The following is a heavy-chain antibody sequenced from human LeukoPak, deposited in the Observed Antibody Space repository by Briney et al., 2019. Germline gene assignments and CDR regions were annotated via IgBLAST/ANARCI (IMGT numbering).Heavy chain of an antibody. Sequence: QTLSLTCVISGDSVSSNSAAWTWIRQSPSRGLEWLGRTYYQSKWYNDYAVSVKSRITINPETSKNQFSLQLNSVTPEDTAVYYCARGRYISSWYYFDYWGQGTLVTVSS. CDR2: TYYQSKWYN. D-gene: IGHD6-13*01. CDR3: ARGRYISSWYYFDY. J-gene: IGHJ4*02. CDR1: GDSVSSNSAA. V-gene: IGHV6-1*01.